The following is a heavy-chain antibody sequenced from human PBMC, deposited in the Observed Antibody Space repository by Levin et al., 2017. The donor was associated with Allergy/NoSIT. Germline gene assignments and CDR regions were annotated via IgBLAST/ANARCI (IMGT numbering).Heavy chain of an antibody. Sequence: SETLSLTCAISGDSVSSNSAAWNWIRQSPSRGLEWLGRTYYRSKWYNDYAVSVKSRITINPDTSKNQFSLQLNSVTPEDTAVYYCARSSGWSSPRSSNWYFDLWGRGTLVTVSS. CDR1: GDSVSSNSAA. CDR3: ARSSGWSSPRSSNWYFDL. CDR2: TYYRSKWYN. V-gene: IGHV6-1*01. J-gene: IGHJ2*01. D-gene: IGHD6-19*01.